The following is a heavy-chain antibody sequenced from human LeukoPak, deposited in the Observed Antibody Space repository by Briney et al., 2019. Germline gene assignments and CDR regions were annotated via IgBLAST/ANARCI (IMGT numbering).Heavy chain of an antibody. J-gene: IGHJ4*02. CDR2: IYYSGST. CDR3: ARQEGGSGWYYFDY. D-gene: IGHD6-19*01. CDR1: GGSISSSYYY. V-gene: IGHV4-39*01. Sequence: SETLSLTCTVPGGSISSSYYYWGWIRQPPGKGLEWIGSIYYSGSTYYNPSLKSRVTISVDTSKNQFSLKLRSVTAADTAVYYCARQEGGSGWYYFDYWGPGTLVTVSS.